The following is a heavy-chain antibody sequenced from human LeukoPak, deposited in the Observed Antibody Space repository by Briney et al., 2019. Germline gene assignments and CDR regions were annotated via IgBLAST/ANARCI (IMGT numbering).Heavy chain of an antibody. CDR1: GGFIIRSSYY. D-gene: IGHD6-25*01. V-gene: IGHV4-39*01. Sequence: SETLSLTCSVSGGFIIRSSYYWGWIRQTPGKGLEWIASIDYTGSTYYNPSLGSRVTISVDTSKNQFSLKLSSVTAADMGVHHCVRHRGGSGYSDLDAFEIWGQGTMVTVSS. CDR2: IDYTGST. CDR3: VRHRGGSGYSDLDAFEI. J-gene: IGHJ3*02.